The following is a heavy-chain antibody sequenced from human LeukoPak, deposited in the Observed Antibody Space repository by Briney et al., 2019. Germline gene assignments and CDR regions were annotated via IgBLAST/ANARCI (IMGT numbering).Heavy chain of an antibody. CDR3: ARRPPTILGYYYYYYGIDV. J-gene: IGHJ6*04. Sequence: GGSLTLSCAASGFTFSSYIMNWVRQAPGKGLEWVSSISSSSSYIYYAASVKGRFTISRDNAKKSLYLQMNILRADGTAVDFCARRPPTILGYYYYYYGIDVWGEATTVTVSS. CDR2: ISSSSSYI. D-gene: IGHD3-3*01. V-gene: IGHV3-21*01. CDR1: GFTFSSYI.